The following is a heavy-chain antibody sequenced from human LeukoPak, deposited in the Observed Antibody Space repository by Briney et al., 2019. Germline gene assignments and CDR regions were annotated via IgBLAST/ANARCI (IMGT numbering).Heavy chain of an antibody. V-gene: IGHV3-23*01. CDR3: ARATYDSNGYYRYYFDY. J-gene: IGHJ4*02. CDR2: ISGSGGST. CDR1: GFTFSSHA. D-gene: IGHD3-22*01. Sequence: GGSLRLSCAASGFTFSSHAMSWVRQAPGKGLEWVSAISGSGGSTYYADSVKGRFTISRDNSKNTLYLQMNSLRAEDTAVYYCARATYDSNGYYRYYFDYWGQGTLVTVSS.